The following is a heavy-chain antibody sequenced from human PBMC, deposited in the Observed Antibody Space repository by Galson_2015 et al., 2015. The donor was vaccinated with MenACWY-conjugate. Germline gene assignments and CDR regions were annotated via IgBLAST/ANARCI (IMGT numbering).Heavy chain of an antibody. J-gene: IGHJ3*01. Sequence: SLRLSCAASGFRFSSYPFYWVRQSPGKGLEWVAVVSYDASSRYYRDSVQGRFTISRDNSKNTVSLEMSSLGPEDSAVYYCVRAEGWLRSAFDLWDQGTMVTVSS. CDR2: VSYDASSR. V-gene: IGHV3-30*10. CDR1: GFRFSSYP. CDR3: VRAEGWLRSAFDL. D-gene: IGHD5-12*01.